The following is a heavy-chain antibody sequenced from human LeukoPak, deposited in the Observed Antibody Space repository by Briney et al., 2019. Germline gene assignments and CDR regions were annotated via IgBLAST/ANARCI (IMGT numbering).Heavy chain of an antibody. CDR1: GGSISSSSYY. CDR3: AREYSSSWYAIYYYYYTDV. V-gene: IGHV4-39*07. CDR2: IYYSGST. Sequence: SETLSLTCTVSGGSISSSSYYWGWIRQPPGKGLEWIGSIYYSGSTYYNPSLKSRVTISVDTSKNQFSLKLSSVPAADTAVYYCAREYSSSWYAIYYYYYTDVWGKGTTVTVSS. J-gene: IGHJ6*03. D-gene: IGHD6-13*01.